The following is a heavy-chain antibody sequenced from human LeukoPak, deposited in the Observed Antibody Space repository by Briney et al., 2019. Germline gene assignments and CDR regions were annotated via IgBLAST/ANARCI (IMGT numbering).Heavy chain of an antibody. CDR1: GYSFTSYW. Sequence: GESLKISCKASGYSFTSYWIGWVRQVPEQGLEWMGFIDPSDSDTRYTPSFQGQVTISADKSLTTASLQWNSLKASDTAMYYCARQTAMGRSGDYWGQGTLVTVSS. CDR3: ARQTAMGRSGDY. J-gene: IGHJ4*02. D-gene: IGHD5-18*01. CDR2: IDPSDSDT. V-gene: IGHV5-51*01.